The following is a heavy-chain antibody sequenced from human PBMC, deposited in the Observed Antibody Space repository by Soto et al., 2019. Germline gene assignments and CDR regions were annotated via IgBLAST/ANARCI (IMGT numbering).Heavy chain of an antibody. J-gene: IGHJ6*02. D-gene: IGHD6-13*01. CDR3: AKGGSWPSYGMDV. Sequence: GSLRLSCAASGFTFSGYAMSWVRQAPGKGLEWVSAFSGSGGHTYYADSVKGRFTISRDNSKNTLYLQMNSLRAEDTAVYYCAKGGSWPSYGMDVWGQGTTVTVSS. CDR1: GFTFSGYA. V-gene: IGHV3-23*01. CDR2: FSGSGGHT.